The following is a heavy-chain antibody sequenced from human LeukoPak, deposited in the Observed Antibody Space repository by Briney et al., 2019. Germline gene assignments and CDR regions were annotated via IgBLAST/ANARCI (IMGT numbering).Heavy chain of an antibody. J-gene: IGHJ4*02. Sequence: GGSLRLSCAASGFTFSSYSMNWVRQAPGKGLEWVSSISSSSSYIYYADSVKGRFTISRDNAKNSLYLQMNSLRAEDTAIYYCARRWLHTFDYWGQGTLVTVSS. D-gene: IGHD5-24*01. CDR3: ARRWLHTFDY. CDR1: GFTFSSYS. V-gene: IGHV3-21*01. CDR2: ISSSSSYI.